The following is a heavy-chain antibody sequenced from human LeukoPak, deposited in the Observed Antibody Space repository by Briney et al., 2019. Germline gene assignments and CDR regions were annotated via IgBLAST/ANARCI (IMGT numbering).Heavy chain of an antibody. J-gene: IGHJ4*02. Sequence: PGRSLRLSCAASGFTFSSYAMHWVRQAPGKGLEWVAVISYDGSNKYYADSVKGRFTISRDNSKNTLYLQMNSLRAGDTAVYYCARGVRGYSYPIFDYWGQGTLVTVSS. V-gene: IGHV3-30-3*01. CDR3: ARGVRGYSYPIFDY. CDR2: ISYDGSNK. CDR1: GFTFSSYA. D-gene: IGHD5-18*01.